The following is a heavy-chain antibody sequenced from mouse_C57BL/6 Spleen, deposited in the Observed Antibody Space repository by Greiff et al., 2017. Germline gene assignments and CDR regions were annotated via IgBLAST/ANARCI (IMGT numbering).Heavy chain of an antibody. CDR3: AIWGYPVLN. CDR1: GYTFTSYW. Sequence: QVQLQQPGAELVKPGASVKVSCKASGYTFTSYWMHWVKQRPGQGLEWIGRIHPSDSDTNYNQKFKGKATLTVDKSSSTSYMHLSSLTSEYSAVYYCAIWGYPVLNWGQGTLVTVSA. J-gene: IGHJ3*01. D-gene: IGHD3-1*01. CDR2: IHPSDSDT. V-gene: IGHV1-74*01.